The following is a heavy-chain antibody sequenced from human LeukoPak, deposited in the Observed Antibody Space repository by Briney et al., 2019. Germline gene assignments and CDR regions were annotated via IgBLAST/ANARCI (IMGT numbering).Heavy chain of an antibody. CDR1: GGSISNFY. CDR2: IHIRGST. J-gene: IGHJ4*02. V-gene: IGHV4-4*07. D-gene: IGHD6-19*01. Sequence: SETLSLTCTVSGGSISNFYWGWIRQPAGKGLEWIGRIHIRGSTDYSPSLKSRVSMSVDTSKNQLFLRLRSVTAADTAVYYCVRDGTGDSSGWHLWGQGTLVTVSS. CDR3: VRDGTGDSSGWHL.